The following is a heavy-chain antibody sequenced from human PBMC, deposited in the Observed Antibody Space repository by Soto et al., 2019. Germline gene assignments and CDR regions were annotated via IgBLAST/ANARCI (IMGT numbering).Heavy chain of an antibody. V-gene: IGHV4-4*09. CDR2: ISNRGTT. CDR3: ARRWVVAVYGMDV. CDR1: GDSIRDNY. Sequence: SETLSLTCIVSGDSIRDNYWTWIRQPPGKGLEWIGGISNRGTTNYTPSLKSRVTISADKSISTAYLQWSSLKASDTAMYYCARRWVVAVYGMDVWGQGTTVTVSS. D-gene: IGHD3-22*01. J-gene: IGHJ6*02.